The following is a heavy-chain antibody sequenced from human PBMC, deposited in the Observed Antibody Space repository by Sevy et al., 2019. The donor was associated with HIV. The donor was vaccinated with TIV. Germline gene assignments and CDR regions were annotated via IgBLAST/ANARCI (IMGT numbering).Heavy chain of an antibody. CDR3: ARASYDSSGYYVTAFDI. CDR1: GFTFSSYG. D-gene: IGHD3-22*01. CDR2: IWYDGSNK. V-gene: IGHV3-33*01. Sequence: GGSLRLSCAASGFTFSSYGMHWGRQAPGKGLEWVAVIWYDGSNKYYADSVKGRFTISRDNSKNTLYLQMNSLRAEDTAVYYCARASYDSSGYYVTAFDIWGQGTMVTVSS. J-gene: IGHJ3*02.